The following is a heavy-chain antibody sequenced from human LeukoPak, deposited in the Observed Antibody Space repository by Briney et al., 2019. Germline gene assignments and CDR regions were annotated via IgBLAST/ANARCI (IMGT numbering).Heavy chain of an antibody. J-gene: IGHJ4*02. CDR1: GFTFSSYG. V-gene: IGHV3-30*02. CDR2: IRYDGSNK. CDR3: ATSLLAVENIYIDY. Sequence: GGSLRLSCAASGFTFSSYGMHWVRQAPGKGLEWVAFIRYDGSNKYYADSVKGRFTISRDNSKNTLYLQMNSLRAEDTAVFYCATSLLAVENIYIDYWGQGTLVTVSS. D-gene: IGHD6-19*01.